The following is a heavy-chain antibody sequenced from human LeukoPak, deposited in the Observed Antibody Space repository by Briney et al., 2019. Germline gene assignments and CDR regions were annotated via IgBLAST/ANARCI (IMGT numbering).Heavy chain of an antibody. CDR1: GFTFSSYS. J-gene: IGHJ5*02. V-gene: IGHV3-21*01. Sequence: PGGSLRLSCAASGFTFSSYSMNWVRQAPGKGLEWVSSISSSSSYIYYADSVKGRFTISRGNAKNSLYLQMNSLRAEDTAVYYCARGGYQLLFNWFDPWGQGTLVTVSS. CDR3: ARGGYQLLFNWFDP. D-gene: IGHD2-2*01. CDR2: ISSSSSYI.